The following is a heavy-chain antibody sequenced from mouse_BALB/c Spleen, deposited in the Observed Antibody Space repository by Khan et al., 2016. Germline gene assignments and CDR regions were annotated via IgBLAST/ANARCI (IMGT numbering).Heavy chain of an antibody. CDR2: ISSGSSAI. Sequence: EVELVESGGGLVQPGGSRKLSCAASGFTFSSFGMHWVRQAPEKGLEWVAFISSGSSAIYYADTVKGRFTISRDNPKNTLFLQMTSLRSEDSAMYYCGRGDYWGQGTTLTVSS. CDR3: GRGDY. V-gene: IGHV5-17*02. CDR1: GFTFSSFG. J-gene: IGHJ2*01.